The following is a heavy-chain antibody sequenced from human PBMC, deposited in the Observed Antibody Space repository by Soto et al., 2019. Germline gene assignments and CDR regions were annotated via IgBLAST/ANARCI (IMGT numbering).Heavy chain of an antibody. D-gene: IGHD4-17*01. CDR2: VFYTGSY. CDR3: AKGAGDYATPFDY. Sequence: SEALSLTCSGSVVSIKRYYGSWLRQSPGKGLEWIGYVFYTGSYNYSPSLKSRVTMSVDTSKNQFSLRLTSVTAADTAMYYCAKGAGDYATPFDYWGQGTLVTVSS. V-gene: IGHV4-59*13. CDR1: VVSIKRYY. J-gene: IGHJ4*02.